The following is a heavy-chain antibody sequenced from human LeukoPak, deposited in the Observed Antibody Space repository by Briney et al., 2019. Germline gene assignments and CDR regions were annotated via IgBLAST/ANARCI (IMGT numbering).Heavy chain of an antibody. D-gene: IGHD3-10*01. V-gene: IGHV4-34*01. CDR3: ARGSGELDY. Sequence: SETLSLTCAIYGGSFSGYYWSWIRQPPGKGLEWIGEINHSGSTNYNPSLKSRVTISVDTSKNQFSLKLSSVTAADTAVYYCARGSGELDYWGQGTLVTVSS. CDR2: INHSGST. J-gene: IGHJ4*02. CDR1: GGSFSGYY.